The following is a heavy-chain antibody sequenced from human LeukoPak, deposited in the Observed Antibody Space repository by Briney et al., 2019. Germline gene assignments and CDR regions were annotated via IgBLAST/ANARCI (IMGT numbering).Heavy chain of an antibody. J-gene: IGHJ4*02. CDR3: ARGGYCSGGSCYYFDY. CDR1: GGSISSSSYY. D-gene: IGHD2-15*01. V-gene: IGHV4-39*01. Sequence: PSETLSLTCTVSGGSISSSSYYWGWIRQPPGKGLEWIGSIYYSGSTYYNPSPKSRVTISVDTSKNQFSLKLSSVTAADTAVYYCARGGYCSGGSCYYFDYWGQGTLVTVSS. CDR2: IYYSGST.